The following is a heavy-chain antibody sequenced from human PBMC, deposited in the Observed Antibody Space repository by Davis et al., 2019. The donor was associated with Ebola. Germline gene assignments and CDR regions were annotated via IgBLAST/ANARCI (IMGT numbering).Heavy chain of an antibody. Sequence: GESLKISCAASGFTFSSYAMSWVRQAPGKGLEWVSAISGSGGSTYYADSVKGRFTISRDNSKNTLYLQMNSLRAEDTAVYYCAKVVAVYYYYYGMDVWGKGTTVTVSS. CDR2: ISGSGGST. J-gene: IGHJ6*04. V-gene: IGHV3-23*01. D-gene: IGHD5-12*01. CDR1: GFTFSSYA. CDR3: AKVVAVYYYYYGMDV.